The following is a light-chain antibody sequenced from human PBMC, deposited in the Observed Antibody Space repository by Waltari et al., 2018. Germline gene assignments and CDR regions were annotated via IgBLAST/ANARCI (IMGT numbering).Light chain of an antibody. J-gene: IGKJ2*01. Sequence: DIQMNQSPSSVSASIGDRVTITCRASQGISNWLAWYQQKPGKAPKLLIYSASNSQSGVPSRFSGSGSGTDFTLTITSLQPEDFATYYCQQTDTFPYTFGQGTKLQIK. CDR1: QGISNW. CDR2: SAS. V-gene: IGKV1D-12*01. CDR3: QQTDTFPYT.